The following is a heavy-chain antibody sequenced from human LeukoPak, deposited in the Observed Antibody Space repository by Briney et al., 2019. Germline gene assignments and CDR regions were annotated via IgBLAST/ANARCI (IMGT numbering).Heavy chain of an antibody. Sequence: ASVKVSCKASGYTFSSFGFMRVRQAPGQGLDWMGWISVYNGDTRYAQKFQGRVTMTTDTSTSTAYMELRSLTSDDTAVYYCARDGGDLLRVDYWGQGTQATVSS. J-gene: IGHJ4*02. CDR2: ISVYNGDT. V-gene: IGHV1-18*01. CDR3: ARDGGDLLRVDY. CDR1: GYTFSSFG. D-gene: IGHD1-26*01.